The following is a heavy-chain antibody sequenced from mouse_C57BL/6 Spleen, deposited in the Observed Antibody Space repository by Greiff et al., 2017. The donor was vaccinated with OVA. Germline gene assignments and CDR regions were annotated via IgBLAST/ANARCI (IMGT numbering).Heavy chain of an antibody. CDR1: GFNIKDYY. CDR2: IDPEDGET. CDR3: ALIYYYGSSYPSYWYFDV. V-gene: IGHV14-2*01. J-gene: IGHJ1*03. D-gene: IGHD1-1*01. Sequence: EVKLMESGAELVKPGASVKLSCTASGFNIKDYYMHWVKQRTEQGLEWIGRIDPEDGETKYAPKFQGKATITADTSSNTAYLQLSSLTSEDTAVYYCALIYYYGSSYPSYWYFDVWGTGTTVTVSS.